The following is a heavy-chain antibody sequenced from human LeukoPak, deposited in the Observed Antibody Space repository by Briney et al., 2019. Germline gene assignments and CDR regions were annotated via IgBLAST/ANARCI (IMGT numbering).Heavy chain of an antibody. J-gene: IGHJ4*02. CDR3: AKDPFNGSGKTYFHY. CDR2: IKSDGSIT. D-gene: IGHD3-10*01. V-gene: IGHV3-74*01. CDR1: GFTFSSYW. Sequence: GGSLRLSCAASGFTFSSYWMHWVRQAPGKGLVWVSRIKSDGSITTYADSVKGRFTISRDNPKNTLYLQMNSLRAEDTAVYYCAKDPFNGSGKTYFHYWGQGSLVTVSS.